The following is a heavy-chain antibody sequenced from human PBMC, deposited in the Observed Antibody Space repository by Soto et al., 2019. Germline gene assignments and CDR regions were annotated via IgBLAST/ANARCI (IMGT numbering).Heavy chain of an antibody. V-gene: IGHV4-31*03. J-gene: IGHJ4*02. Sequence: SETLSLTCTVSGGSISSGGYYWSWIRQHPGKGLEWIGYIYYSGSTYYNPSLKSRVTISVDTSKNQFSLKLSSVTAADTAVYYRARDSYDSSGYYTIDYWGQGTLVTVSS. CDR2: IYYSGST. CDR3: ARDSYDSSGYYTIDY. CDR1: GGSISSGGYY. D-gene: IGHD3-22*01.